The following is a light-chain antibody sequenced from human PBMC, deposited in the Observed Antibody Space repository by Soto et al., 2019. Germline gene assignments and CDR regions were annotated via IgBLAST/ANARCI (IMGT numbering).Light chain of an antibody. CDR2: RNN. V-gene: IGLV1-47*01. CDR1: SSNIGTNY. J-gene: IGLJ2*01. CDR3: VAWDDSLSAVL. Sequence: QSVLTQPPSASGTPGQRVTISCSGSSSNIGTNYVYWYQQLPGTAPKLLIYRNNDRPSGVPDRFSGSKSGTSASLAISGLRSEDEADYYCVAWDDSLSAVLFGGGTKLTVL.